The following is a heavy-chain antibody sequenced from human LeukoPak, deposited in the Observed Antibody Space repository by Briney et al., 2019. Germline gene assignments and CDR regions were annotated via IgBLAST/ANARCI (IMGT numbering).Heavy chain of an antibody. V-gene: IGHV1-69*13. J-gene: IGHJ4*02. D-gene: IGHD3-22*01. CDR3: ATGYYYDRRDY. CDR2: IIPIFGTA. CDR1: GGTFSSYA. Sequence: ASVKVSCKASGGTFSSYAISWVRQAPGQGLEWMGGIIPIFGTANYAQKFQGRVTITADESTSTAYMELSSLRSEDTAVCYCATGYYYDRRDYWGQGTLVTVSS.